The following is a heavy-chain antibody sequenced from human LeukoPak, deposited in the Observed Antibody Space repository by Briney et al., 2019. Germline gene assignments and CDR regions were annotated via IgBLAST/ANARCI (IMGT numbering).Heavy chain of an antibody. CDR3: ARAPDFGDFYYYGMDV. CDR2: ISSSGSTI. J-gene: IGHJ6*02. CDR1: GFTFSSYE. D-gene: IGHD3-3*01. Sequence: GGSLRLSCAASGFTFSSYEMNWVRQAPGKGLEWVSYISSSGSTIYYADSVKGRFTMSRDNAKNSLYLQMNSLRAEDTAVYYCARAPDFGDFYYYGMDVWGQGTTVTVSS. V-gene: IGHV3-48*03.